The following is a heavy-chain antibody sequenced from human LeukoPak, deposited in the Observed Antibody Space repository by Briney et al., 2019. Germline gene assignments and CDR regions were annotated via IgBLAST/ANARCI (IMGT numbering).Heavy chain of an antibody. V-gene: IGHV1-2*02. CDR3: ARAPMIVVVFPPRLDF. Sequence: ASVKVSCKASGFTLTGYYIHWVRQATGQGLEWMGWINPNSGGTKFAQKFQGRVTMTSDTSISTAYMELSSLRSDDTAMYYCARAPMIVVVFPPRLDFWGQGTLVTVSS. CDR2: INPNSGGT. CDR1: GFTLTGYY. D-gene: IGHD3-22*01. J-gene: IGHJ4*02.